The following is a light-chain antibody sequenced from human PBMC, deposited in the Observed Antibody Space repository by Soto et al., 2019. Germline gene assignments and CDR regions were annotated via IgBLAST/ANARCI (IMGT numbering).Light chain of an antibody. V-gene: IGKV4-1*01. Sequence: DIVMTQSPDSLAVSLGERATINFKSSQSVLYSSNNKNYLAWYQQRPGQPPKLLIYWASTRESGVPDRFSGSGSGTDFTLTITSLQAEDVAVYYCQQYESTTPTFGQGTKLEIK. CDR3: QQYESTTPT. CDR2: WAS. CDR1: QSVLYSSNNKNY. J-gene: IGKJ2*01.